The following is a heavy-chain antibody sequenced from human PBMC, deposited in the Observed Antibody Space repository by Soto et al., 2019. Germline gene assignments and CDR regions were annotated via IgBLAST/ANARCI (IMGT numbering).Heavy chain of an antibody. CDR2: ISGSGGST. J-gene: IGHJ3*02. V-gene: IGHV3-23*01. Sequence: PGGSLRLSCAASGFTFSSYAMSWVRQAPGKGLEWVSAISGSGGSTYYADSVKGRFTISRDNSKNTLYLQMNSLRAEDTAVYYCAKVKITIFGVAADAFDIWGQGTMVTVSS. D-gene: IGHD3-3*01. CDR3: AKVKITIFGVAADAFDI. CDR1: GFTFSSYA.